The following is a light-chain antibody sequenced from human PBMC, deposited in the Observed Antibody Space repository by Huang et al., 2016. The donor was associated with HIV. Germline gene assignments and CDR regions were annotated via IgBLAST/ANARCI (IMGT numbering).Light chain of an antibody. J-gene: IGKJ4*01. CDR1: QSVRSN. CDR3: QQYDNWPPLT. V-gene: IGKV3-15*01. Sequence: EIAMTQSPATLSVSPGERAPLSCRASQSVRSNLAWYQQKPGQAPSPLIHGASTRPTGIPAMFSGSGSWTEFTLTISSLQSEDFAVYYCQQYDNWPPLTFGGGTKVEI. CDR2: GAS.